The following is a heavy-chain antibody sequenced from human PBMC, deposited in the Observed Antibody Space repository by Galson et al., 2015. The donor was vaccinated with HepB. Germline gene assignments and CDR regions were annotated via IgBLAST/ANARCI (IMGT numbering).Heavy chain of an antibody. D-gene: IGHD6-19*01. Sequence: QSGAEVKKPGESLRISCKGSGYSFTSYWISWVRQMPGKGLEWMGRIDPSDSYTNYSPSFQGHVTISADKSISTAYLQWSSLKASDTAMYYCARLYDSGRAVAGTYYYYYGMDVWGQGTTVTVSS. CDR3: ARLYDSGRAVAGTYYYYYGMDV. CDR2: IDPSDSYT. J-gene: IGHJ6*02. V-gene: IGHV5-10-1*01. CDR1: GYSFTSYW.